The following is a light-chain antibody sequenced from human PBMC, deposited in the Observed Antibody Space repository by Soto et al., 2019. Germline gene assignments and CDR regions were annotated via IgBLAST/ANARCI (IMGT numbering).Light chain of an antibody. Sequence: QSVLTQPASVSGSPGQTITISCAGSSSDVGGYKYVSWYQQLPGNAPKLIIYDVTIRPSGVSNRFSGSKSGNTASLTTSGLQAEAEADYYCISYSSSRISYVFGTGTKVNVL. CDR1: SSDVGGYKY. V-gene: IGLV2-14*01. CDR2: DVT. CDR3: ISYSSSRISYV. J-gene: IGLJ1*01.